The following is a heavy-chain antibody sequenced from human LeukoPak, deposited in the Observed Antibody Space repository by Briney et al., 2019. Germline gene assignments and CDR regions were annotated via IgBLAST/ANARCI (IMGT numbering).Heavy chain of an antibody. CDR1: GGSFSGYY. CDR2: INHSGST. Sequence: PSETLSLTCAVYGGSFSGYYWGWIRQPPGKGLEWIGEINHSGSTNYNPSLKSRVTISVDTSKNQFSLKLSSVTAADTAVYYCARGRLSTYLQYFQHWGQGTLVTVSS. J-gene: IGHJ1*01. V-gene: IGHV4-34*01. D-gene: IGHD4/OR15-4a*01. CDR3: ARGRLSTYLQYFQH.